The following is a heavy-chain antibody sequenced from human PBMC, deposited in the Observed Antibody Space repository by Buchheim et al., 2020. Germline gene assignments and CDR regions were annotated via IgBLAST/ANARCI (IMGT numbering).Heavy chain of an antibody. CDR1: GFTISSYA. CDR3: AKGGPSSLYYFDY. Sequence: EVQLLESGGGLVQPGGSLRLSCAASGFTISSYAMRWVRQAPGKGPEWVSTIGSGGNTYYADSVKGRFTISRDNSKNTLSVQMHSLRAEDTAVYYCAKGGPSSLYYFDYWGQGTL. V-gene: IGHV3-23*01. CDR2: IGSGGNT. J-gene: IGHJ4*02. D-gene: IGHD5-12*01.